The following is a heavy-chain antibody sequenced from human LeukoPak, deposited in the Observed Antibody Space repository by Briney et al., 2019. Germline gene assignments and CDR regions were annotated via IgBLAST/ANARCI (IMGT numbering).Heavy chain of an antibody. CDR3: ARGPNSSGLDY. CDR1: GYTFTSYD. V-gene: IGHV1-8*01. CDR2: TNPNSGNT. Sequence: GAPVKVSSKPSGYTFTSYDINCVRQATGPGLEWMGSTNPNSGNTGHAQKFQGRITITRNTSLSTAHTAMSSRRSDDTDVSYCARGPNSSGLDYWGQGTLVTVSS. D-gene: IGHD6-19*01. J-gene: IGHJ4*02.